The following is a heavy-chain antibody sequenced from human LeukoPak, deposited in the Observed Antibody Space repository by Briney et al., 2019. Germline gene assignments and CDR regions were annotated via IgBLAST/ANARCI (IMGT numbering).Heavy chain of an antibody. J-gene: IGHJ3*02. V-gene: IGHV3-30*18. CDR2: VLYDGSKK. Sequence: PGGSLRLSRTASGFIFSNYGMHWVRQAPGKGLEWVSSVLYDGSKKFYAESLKGRFTVYRDNSNYTLYLQMNSLRREDTAVYRCANFEGSSQAFHIWGQGTMVTVSS. CDR1: GFIFSNYG. D-gene: IGHD6-13*01. CDR3: ANFEGSSQAFHI.